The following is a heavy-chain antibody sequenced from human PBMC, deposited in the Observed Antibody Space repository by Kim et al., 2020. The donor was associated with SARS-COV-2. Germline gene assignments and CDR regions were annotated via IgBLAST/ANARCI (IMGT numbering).Heavy chain of an antibody. Sequence: GGSLRLSCAASGFTVSSNSMSWVRQAPGKGLEWVSLIYSGDSTYYADSVKGRVTISRDNSKNTLYLQMNSLRAEDTAVYYCARSYSSNWYDAFDIWGQGT. V-gene: IGHV3-53*01. CDR3: ARSYSSNWYDAFDI. CDR2: IYSGDST. CDR1: GFTVSSNS. D-gene: IGHD6-13*01. J-gene: IGHJ3*02.